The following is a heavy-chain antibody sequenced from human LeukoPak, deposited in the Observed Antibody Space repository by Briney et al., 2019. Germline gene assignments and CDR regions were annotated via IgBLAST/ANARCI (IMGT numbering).Heavy chain of an antibody. CDR1: GFTFDDYA. V-gene: IGHV3-9*01. Sequence: PGSSLRLSCAASGFTFDDYAMHWVRQAPGKGLEWVSGISWNSGSIGYADSVKGRFTISRDNAKNSLYLQMNSLRAEDTALYYCAKDIYYDSSGYYFDYWGQGTLVTVSS. D-gene: IGHD3-22*01. CDR2: ISWNSGSI. J-gene: IGHJ4*02. CDR3: AKDIYYDSSGYYFDY.